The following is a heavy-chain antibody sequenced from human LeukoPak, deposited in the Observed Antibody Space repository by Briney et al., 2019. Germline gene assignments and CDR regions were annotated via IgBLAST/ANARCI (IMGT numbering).Heavy chain of an antibody. CDR3: ARHGYCSSTSCYKNWFDP. CDR2: IYYSGST. J-gene: IGHJ5*02. Sequence: SETLSLTCTVSGGSISSSSYYWGWIRQPPGTGLEWIGSIYYSGSTYYNPSLKSRVTISVDTSKNQFSLKLSSVTAADTAVYYCARHGYCSSTSCYKNWFDPWGQGTLVTVSS. V-gene: IGHV4-39*01. CDR1: GGSISSSSYY. D-gene: IGHD2-2*02.